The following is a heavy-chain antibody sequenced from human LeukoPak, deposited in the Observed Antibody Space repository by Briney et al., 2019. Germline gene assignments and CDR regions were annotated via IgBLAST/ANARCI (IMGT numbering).Heavy chain of an antibody. J-gene: IGHJ5*02. CDR2: INPTSGGT. D-gene: IGHD2-15*01. Sequence: ASVKVSCKASGYTFTGYYMHWVRQAPGQGLEWMGWINPTSGGTNYAQKFQGRVTMTRDTSISTAYMELSRLRSDDTAVYYCARDQTYGWQLERLRWFDPWGQGTLVTVSS. V-gene: IGHV1-2*02. CDR3: ARDQTYGWQLERLRWFDP. CDR1: GYTFTGYY.